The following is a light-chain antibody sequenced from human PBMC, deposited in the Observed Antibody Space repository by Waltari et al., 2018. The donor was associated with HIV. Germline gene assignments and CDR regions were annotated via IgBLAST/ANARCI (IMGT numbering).Light chain of an antibody. Sequence: DIVMTQSPDSLVVSLGERATIACKSSQSVFHSSNSKNYLAWYQHKPGQSPKLLLYWASTREFGVPDRFSGSGSGTDFTLTINSLQAEDAAVYYCLQYYSTPSFGQGTRLEIK. CDR1: QSVFHSSNSKNY. CDR2: WAS. J-gene: IGKJ5*01. V-gene: IGKV4-1*01. CDR3: LQYYSTPS.